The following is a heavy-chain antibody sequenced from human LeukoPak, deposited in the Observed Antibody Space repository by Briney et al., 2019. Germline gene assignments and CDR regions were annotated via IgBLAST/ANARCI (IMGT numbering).Heavy chain of an antibody. D-gene: IGHD1-26*01. CDR3: ARVGDVGPFDY. V-gene: IGHV3-64*01. CDR2: MSSNGGTT. J-gene: IGHJ4*02. CDR1: GFTFSSYA. Sequence: PGGSLRLSCAASGFTFSSYAMHWVRQAPGKGLEYVSAMSSNGGTTDYGNSVKGRFTISRDNSKNTLYLQMGSLRAEDMAVYYCARVGDVGPFDYWGQGTLVTVSS.